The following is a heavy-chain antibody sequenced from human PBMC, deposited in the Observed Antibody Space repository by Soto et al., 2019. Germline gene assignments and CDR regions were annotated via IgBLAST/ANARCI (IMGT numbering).Heavy chain of an antibody. CDR3: AKVERAVAGIID. Sequence: EVQLLESGGGLVQPGGSLRLSCAASGFTFSSYAMSWVRQAPGKGLDWVSAISVSGGSTYYADSVKGRFTISRDNSKNTLYLQMNSLRAEDTAVYYCAKVERAVAGIIDWGQGTLVTVSS. D-gene: IGHD6-19*01. V-gene: IGHV3-23*01. CDR1: GFTFSSYA. CDR2: ISVSGGST. J-gene: IGHJ4*02.